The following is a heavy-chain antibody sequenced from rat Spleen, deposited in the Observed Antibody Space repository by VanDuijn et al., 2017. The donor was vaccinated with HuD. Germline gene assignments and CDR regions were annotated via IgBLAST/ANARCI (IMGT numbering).Heavy chain of an antibody. Sequence: EVQLQESGPGLVKPSQSLSLSCSVTDYSITNNYWGWIRKFPGNKMEWMGYISYSGSTSYNPSLKSRISITRDTSKNQFFLRLDSVTTEDTGTYYCTRGLSMSSTNYYYALFAYWGQGTLVTVSS. CDR2: ISYSGST. D-gene: IGHD1-6*01. J-gene: IGHJ3*01. CDR1: DYSITNNY. CDR3: TRGLSMSSTNYYYALFAY. V-gene: IGHV3-1*01.